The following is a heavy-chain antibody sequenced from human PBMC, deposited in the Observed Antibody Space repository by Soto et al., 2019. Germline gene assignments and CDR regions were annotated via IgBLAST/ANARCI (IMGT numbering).Heavy chain of an antibody. D-gene: IGHD3-22*01. CDR1: GGTFSSYA. Sequence: GASVKVSCKASGGTFSSYAISWVRQAPGQGLEWMGGIIPIFGTANYAQKFQGRVTITADKSTSTAYMELSSLRSEDTAVYYCARDGDSSGYYYRYFDYWGQGTLVTVSS. CDR3: ARDGDSSGYYYRYFDY. CDR2: IIPIFGTA. V-gene: IGHV1-69*06. J-gene: IGHJ4*02.